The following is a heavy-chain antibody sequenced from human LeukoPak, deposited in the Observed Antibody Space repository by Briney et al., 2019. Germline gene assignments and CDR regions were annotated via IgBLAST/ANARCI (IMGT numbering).Heavy chain of an antibody. J-gene: IGHJ4*02. CDR2: INHSGST. CDR3: ARVSSRVKKSVVVAATRPNPYYFDY. Sequence: SETLSLTCAVYGGSFSGYYWSWIRQPPGKGLEWIGEINHSGSTNYNPSLKSRVTISVDTSKNQFSLKLSSVTAADTAVYYCARVSSRVKKSVVVAATRPNPYYFDYWGQGTLVTVSS. CDR1: GGSFSGYY. D-gene: IGHD2-15*01. V-gene: IGHV4-34*01.